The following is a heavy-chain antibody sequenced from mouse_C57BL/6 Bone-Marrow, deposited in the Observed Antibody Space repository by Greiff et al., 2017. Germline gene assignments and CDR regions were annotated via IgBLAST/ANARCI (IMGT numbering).Heavy chain of an antibody. D-gene: IGHD2-3*01. CDR1: GFNIKDDY. J-gene: IGHJ2*01. V-gene: IGHV14-4*01. CDR3: SSFDGNYFDF. Sequence: VQLKQSGAELVRPGASVTLSCTASGFNIKDDYIHWVKQRPEQGLEWIGWIDPEIGDTEYASKFPGKAPITSYTSSNTAYLQPSSLTSEDTAVYYCSSFDGNYFDFWGQGTPLTVAS. CDR2: IDPEIGDT.